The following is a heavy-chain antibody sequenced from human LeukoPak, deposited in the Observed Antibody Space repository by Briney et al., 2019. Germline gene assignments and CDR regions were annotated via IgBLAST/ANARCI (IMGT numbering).Heavy chain of an antibody. J-gene: IGHJ4*02. CDR2: ITGSGDNT. Sequence: PAGGSLRLSCAASGLTFSTYAMSWVRQAPGKGLEWVSAITGSGDNTYYADSVKGRFTISRDNTKTTLYLQMNSLRADDTAVYYCAKDRYDSSIVTTYDYWGQGTLVTVSS. CDR3: AKDRYDSSIVTTYDY. D-gene: IGHD3-22*01. V-gene: IGHV3-23*01. CDR1: GLTFSTYA.